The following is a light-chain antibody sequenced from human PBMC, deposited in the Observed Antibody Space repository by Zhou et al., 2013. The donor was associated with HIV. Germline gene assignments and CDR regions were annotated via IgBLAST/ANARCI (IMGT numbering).Light chain of an antibody. CDR1: QTISSY. Sequence: DIQMTQSPSSLSASVGDRVTITCRASQTISSYLNWYQQKPGKAPKLLIYAASSLQSGVPSRFSGSGSGTDFTLTISSLQPEDFATYYCQQYASYSQTFGQGTTVDIK. V-gene: IGKV1-39*01. CDR2: AAS. J-gene: IGKJ1*01. CDR3: QQYASYSQT.